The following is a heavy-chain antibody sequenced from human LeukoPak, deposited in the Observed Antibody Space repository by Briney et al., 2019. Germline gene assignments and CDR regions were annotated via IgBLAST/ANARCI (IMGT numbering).Heavy chain of an antibody. Sequence: SVKVSCKASGGTFSSYAISWVRQAPGQGLEWMGGIIPIFGTANYAQKFQGRVTITADESTSTAYMELSSLRYEDTAVYYCARAGIAARRHTLYRGFDPWGQGTLVTVSS. V-gene: IGHV1-69*13. CDR2: IIPIFGTA. D-gene: IGHD6-6*01. CDR1: GGTFSSYA. CDR3: ARAGIAARRHTLYRGFDP. J-gene: IGHJ5*02.